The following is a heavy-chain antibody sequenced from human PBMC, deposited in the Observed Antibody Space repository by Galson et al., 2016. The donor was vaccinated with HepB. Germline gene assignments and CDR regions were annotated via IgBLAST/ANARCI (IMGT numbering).Heavy chain of an antibody. J-gene: IGHJ4*02. D-gene: IGHD4-11*01. Sequence: SLRLSCATSGFTFSACAMTWVCQAPGKGLEWVSGISHTSDVTNYADSVKGRFTISRDNSKNTLCLQMSSLRAEDTAVYYCAKRGPIYSDYALDYWGQGSLVTVS. CDR2: ISHTSDVT. CDR1: GFTFSACA. V-gene: IGHV3-23*01. CDR3: AKRGPIYSDYALDY.